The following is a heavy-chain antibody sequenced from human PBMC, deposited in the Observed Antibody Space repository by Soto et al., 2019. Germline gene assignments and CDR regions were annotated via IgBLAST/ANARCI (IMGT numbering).Heavy chain of an antibody. CDR2: IIPIFGTA. V-gene: IGHV1-69*13. CDR1: GGTFSSYA. D-gene: IGHD2-15*01. J-gene: IGHJ4*02. CDR3: AANSDIVVVVVPRPPDY. Sequence: GASVKVSCKASGGTFSSYAISWVRQAPGQGLEWMGGIIPIFGTANYAQKFQGRVTITADESTSTAYMELSSLRSEDTAVYYCAANSDIVVVVVPRPPDYWGQGTLVTVSS.